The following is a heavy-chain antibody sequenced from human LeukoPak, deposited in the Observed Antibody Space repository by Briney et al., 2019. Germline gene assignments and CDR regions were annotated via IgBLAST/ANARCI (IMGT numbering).Heavy chain of an antibody. CDR3: ARADYYYGMDV. V-gene: IGHV4-4*07. Sequence: SETLSLTCTVSGGSINTYFWTWIRQPAGKGLQRIGRIYPSGSTNYSPSLKSRLTMSVDTSNNQFSLKLSSVTAADTAVYYCARADYYYGMDVWGQGTTVTVSS. CDR2: IYPSGST. J-gene: IGHJ6*02. CDR1: GGSINTYF.